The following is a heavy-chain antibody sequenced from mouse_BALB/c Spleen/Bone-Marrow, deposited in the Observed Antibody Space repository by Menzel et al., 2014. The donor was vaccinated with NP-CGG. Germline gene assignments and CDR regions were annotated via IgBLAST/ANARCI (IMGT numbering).Heavy chain of an antibody. Sequence: VQLKESGPELVKPGASVKMSCKASGYTLTSYVMHWVKQKPGQGLEWIGYINPYNDGTKYNEKFKGKATLTSDKSSSTAYMELSSLTSEDSAVYYCARSLLRYYAMDYWGQGTSVTVSS. D-gene: IGHD1-1*01. CDR1: GYTLTSYV. CDR3: ARSLLRYYAMDY. V-gene: IGHV1-14*01. J-gene: IGHJ4*01. CDR2: INPYNDGT.